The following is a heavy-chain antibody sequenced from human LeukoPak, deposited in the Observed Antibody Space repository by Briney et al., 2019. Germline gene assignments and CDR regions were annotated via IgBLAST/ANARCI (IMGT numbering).Heavy chain of an antibody. J-gene: IGHJ4*02. Sequence: SETLSLTCTVSGGSSSRHYWSWIRQPPGKGLEWIGHIYYSGSTNYNPSLESRVTISVDTSKNQSSLNLSSVTAADTAVYYCARVSSLGYYFDCWGQGTLVTVSS. CDR1: GGSSSRHY. V-gene: IGHV4-59*11. D-gene: IGHD2-2*01. CDR3: ARVSSLGYYFDC. CDR2: IYYSGST.